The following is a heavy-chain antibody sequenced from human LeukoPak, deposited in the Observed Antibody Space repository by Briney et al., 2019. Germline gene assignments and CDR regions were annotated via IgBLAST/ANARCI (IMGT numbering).Heavy chain of an antibody. CDR3: AKGGDGYIAAAGGSFDY. CDR2: ISWNSGSI. Sequence: GRSLRLSXAASGFTFDDYAMHWVRQAPGKGLEWVSGISWNSGSIGYADSVKGRFTISRDNAKNSLYLQMNSLRAEDMALYYCAKGGDGYIAAAGGSFDYWGQGTLVTVSS. J-gene: IGHJ4*02. V-gene: IGHV3-9*03. D-gene: IGHD6-13*01. CDR1: GFTFDDYA.